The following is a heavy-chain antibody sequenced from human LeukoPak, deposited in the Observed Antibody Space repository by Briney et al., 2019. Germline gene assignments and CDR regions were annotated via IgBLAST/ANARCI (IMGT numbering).Heavy chain of an antibody. D-gene: IGHD6-6*01. CDR3: ARGAPHDVPSYSSSALYYYMDV. J-gene: IGHJ6*03. CDR1: GGTFSSYA. CDR2: IIPIFGTA. V-gene: IGHV1-69*05. Sequence: SVKVSCKASGGTFSSYAISWVRQAPGQGLEWMGGIIPIFGTANYAQKLQGRVTITTDESTSTAYMELSSLRSEDTAVYYCARGAPHDVPSYSSSALYYYMDVWGKGTTVTVSS.